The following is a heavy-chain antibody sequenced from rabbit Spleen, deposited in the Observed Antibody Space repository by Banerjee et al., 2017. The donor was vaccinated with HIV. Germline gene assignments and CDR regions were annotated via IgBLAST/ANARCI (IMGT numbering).Heavy chain of an antibody. Sequence: QEQLVEYGGDLVQPEGSLTLTCKASGLDFSSSYWICWVRQAPGKGLEWIACIYTGSSGITYYASWAKGRFTISKTSSTTVTLQMTSLTAADTATYFCARDGSDSPYYFDLWGPGPLVTVS. V-gene: IGHV1S45*01. J-gene: IGHJ4*01. CDR3: ARDGSDSPYYFDL. D-gene: IGHD3-1*01. CDR1: GLDFSSSYW. CDR2: IYTGSSGIT.